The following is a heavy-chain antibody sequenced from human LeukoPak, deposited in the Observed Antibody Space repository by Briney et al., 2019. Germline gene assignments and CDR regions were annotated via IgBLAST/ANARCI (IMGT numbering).Heavy chain of an antibody. CDR1: GFTFSSSS. Sequence: PGGSLRLSCAASGFTFSSSSMNWVREAPGKGLEWVSSICSSSSYIYYADSVKGRLTTSRDNAKNSLYLQMNSLRAEARAVYYCASIAVAGLDAFDIWGQGTMVTVSS. V-gene: IGHV3-21*01. J-gene: IGHJ3*02. CDR3: ASIAVAGLDAFDI. D-gene: IGHD6-19*01. CDR2: ICSSSSYI.